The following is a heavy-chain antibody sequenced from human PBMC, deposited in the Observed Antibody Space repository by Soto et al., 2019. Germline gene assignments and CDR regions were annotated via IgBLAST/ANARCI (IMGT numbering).Heavy chain of an antibody. CDR1: GFTVSSNY. D-gene: IGHD5-18*01. CDR3: ARQGYSYGGSYFDY. V-gene: IGHV3-66*04. J-gene: IGHJ4*02. CDR2: IYSGGSA. Sequence: EVQLVESGGGLVQPGGSLRLSCAASGFTVSSNYMSWVRQAPGKGLEWVSVIYSGGSAYYADSVKGRFTISRDNSKNTLYLQMNSMRAEDTAVHYCARQGYSYGGSYFDYWGQGTLVTVSS.